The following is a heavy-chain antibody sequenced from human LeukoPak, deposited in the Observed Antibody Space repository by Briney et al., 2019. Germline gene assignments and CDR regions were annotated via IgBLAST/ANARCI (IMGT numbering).Heavy chain of an antibody. D-gene: IGHD3-22*01. CDR1: GFSFSVYW. CDR2: IKQDGSEK. Sequence: GGSLRLSCAASGFSFSVYWMSWVRQAPGKGLEWVANIKQDGSEKYYVDSVKGRFTISRDNAKNSLYLQMNSLRAEDTAVYYCARYDSSGYAGYWGQGTLVTVSS. V-gene: IGHV3-7*01. CDR3: ARYDSSGYAGY. J-gene: IGHJ4*02.